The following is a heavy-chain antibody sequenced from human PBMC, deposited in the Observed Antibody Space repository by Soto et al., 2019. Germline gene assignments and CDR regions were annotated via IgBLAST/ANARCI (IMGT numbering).Heavy chain of an antibody. V-gene: IGHV4-30-2*01. CDR2: IYHSGST. CDR3: ARAGGLGAVAADY. CDR1: GGSISSGGYS. Sequence: QLQLQESGSGLVKPSQTLSLTCAVSGGSISSGGYSWSWIRQPPGKGLEWIAYIYHSGSTYYNPSLKSRVTISVDRSKNQFSLKLSSVTAADTAVYYCARAGGLGAVAADYWGQGTLVTVSS. J-gene: IGHJ4*02. D-gene: IGHD6-19*01.